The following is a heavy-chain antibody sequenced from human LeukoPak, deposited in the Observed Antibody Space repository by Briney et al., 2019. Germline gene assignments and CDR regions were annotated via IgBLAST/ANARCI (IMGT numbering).Heavy chain of an antibody. CDR1: GFTFDDYA. V-gene: IGHV3-9*01. D-gene: IGHD3-22*01. CDR2: IGWNSVTI. CDR3: AKDSDSSGYHYYFDY. J-gene: IGHJ4*02. Sequence: GGSLRLSCAASGFTFDDYAMHWVRQAPGKGLEWVSGIGWNSVTIAYADSVKGRFTISRDNSKNTLYLQMNSLRAEDTAVYYCAKDSDSSGYHYYFDYWGQGTLVTVSS.